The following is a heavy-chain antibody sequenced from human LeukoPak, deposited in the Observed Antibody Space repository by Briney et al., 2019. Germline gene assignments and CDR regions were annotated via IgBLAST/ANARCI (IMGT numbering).Heavy chain of an antibody. Sequence: TGGSLGLSCAASGFTFNSYAMTWVRQAPGKGLEWVSSISGNGGSTYYTDSVKGRFTISRDNSKNTLYLQMNSLRAEDTAAYYCAKDLRVIVVTYYMDVWGKGTTVTVSS. J-gene: IGHJ6*03. CDR1: GFTFNSYA. CDR2: ISGNGGST. CDR3: AKDLRVIVVTYYMDV. V-gene: IGHV3-23*01. D-gene: IGHD2-2*01.